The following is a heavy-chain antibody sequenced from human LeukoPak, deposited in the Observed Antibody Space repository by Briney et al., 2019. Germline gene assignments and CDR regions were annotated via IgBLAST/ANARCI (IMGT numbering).Heavy chain of an antibody. Sequence: SETLSLTCTVSGYSISSGYYWGWIRQPPGKGLEWIGSIYHSGSTYYNPSLKSRVTISVGTSKNQFSLKLSSVTAADTAVYYCARDWGITFGGVIVPPDYWGQGTLVTVSS. CDR3: ARDWGITFGGVIVPPDY. V-gene: IGHV4-38-2*02. CDR1: GYSISSGYY. D-gene: IGHD3-16*02. J-gene: IGHJ4*02. CDR2: IYHSGST.